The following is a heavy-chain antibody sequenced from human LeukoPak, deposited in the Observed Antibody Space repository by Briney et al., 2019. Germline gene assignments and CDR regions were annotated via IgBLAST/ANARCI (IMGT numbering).Heavy chain of an antibody. CDR2: ISAYDGNT. D-gene: IGHD1-26*01. J-gene: IGHJ4*02. CDR1: GLTFTNYG. Sequence: GASVKVSCKASGLTFTNYGITWVRQAAGQGLEWVGWISAYDGNTNYAQKFQGRVTITTDTSTSTAHMELKSLRYDDTAVYYCARDGRFAAYEPDYWGQGTLVTVSS. CDR3: ARDGRFAAYEPDY. V-gene: IGHV1-18*01.